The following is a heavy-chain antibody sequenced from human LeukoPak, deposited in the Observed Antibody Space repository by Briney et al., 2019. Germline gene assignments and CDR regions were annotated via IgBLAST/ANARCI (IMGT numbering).Heavy chain of an antibody. V-gene: IGHV3-23*01. CDR3: ARGGAEWELLYGQGEFDY. J-gene: IGHJ4*02. D-gene: IGHD1-26*01. Sequence: GGSLRLSCAASRFTFSSYAMNWVRQAPGKGLQWVSTVSSGGERTNYADSVKGRFTVSRDNSKNTLYLQMNSLRPEDTAVYFCARGGAEWELLYGQGEFDYWGQGTLVTVSS. CDR1: RFTFSSYA. CDR2: VSSGGERT.